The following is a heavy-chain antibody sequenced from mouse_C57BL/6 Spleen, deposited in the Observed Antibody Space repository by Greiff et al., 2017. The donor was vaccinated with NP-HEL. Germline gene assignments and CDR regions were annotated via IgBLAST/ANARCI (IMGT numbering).Heavy chain of an antibody. CDR1: GYSITSDY. CDR3: ARSLYGSSYVPYWYFDV. CDR2: ISYSGST. V-gene: IGHV3-8*01. J-gene: IGHJ1*03. D-gene: IGHD1-1*01. Sequence: DVQLQESGPGLAKPSQTLSLTCSVTGYSITSDYWNWIRKFPGNKLEYMGYISYSGSTYYNPSLKSRISITRDTSKNQYYLQLNSVTTEDTATYYCARSLYGSSYVPYWYFDVWGTGTTVTVSS.